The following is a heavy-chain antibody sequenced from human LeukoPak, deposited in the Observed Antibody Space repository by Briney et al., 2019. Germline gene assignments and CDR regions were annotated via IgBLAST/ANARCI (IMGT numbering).Heavy chain of an antibody. CDR1: GFTFDDYA. CDR3: AKDFYDSSGYHDAFDI. J-gene: IGHJ3*02. Sequence: GGSLRLSCAASGFTFDDYAMHWVRQAPGKGLEWVLGISWNSGSIGYADSVKGRFTISRDNAKNSLYLQMNSLRAEDMALYYCAKDFYDSSGYHDAFDIWGQGTMVTVSS. D-gene: IGHD3-22*01. CDR2: ISWNSGSI. V-gene: IGHV3-9*03.